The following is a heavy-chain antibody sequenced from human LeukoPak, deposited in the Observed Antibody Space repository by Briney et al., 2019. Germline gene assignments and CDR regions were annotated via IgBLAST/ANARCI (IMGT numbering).Heavy chain of an antibody. CDR1: GGSISSYY. Sequence: SETLSLTCTVSGGSISSYYWTWIRQPPGKGLEWIGYIYSSGSTNYNPSLMGRVTLSVDTSKNQFSLKLSSVTAADTAVYYCARMVYSSGYYVFDYWGQGTLVSVSS. J-gene: IGHJ4*02. D-gene: IGHD3-22*01. CDR3: ARMVYSSGYYVFDY. CDR2: IYSSGST. V-gene: IGHV4-59*01.